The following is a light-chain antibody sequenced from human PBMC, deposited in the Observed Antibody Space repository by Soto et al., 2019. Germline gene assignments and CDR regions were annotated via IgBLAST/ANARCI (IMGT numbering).Light chain of an antibody. Sequence: EIVMTQSPATLSVSPGERATLSCRASQSVSSNLAWYQQKPGQAPRLLIYGASTRATGIPVRLSGSGSGTEFTLTISSLQSEDFAVYYCQQYNNWPLTFGQGTKVEIK. CDR1: QSVSSN. J-gene: IGKJ1*01. CDR2: GAS. CDR3: QQYNNWPLT. V-gene: IGKV3-15*01.